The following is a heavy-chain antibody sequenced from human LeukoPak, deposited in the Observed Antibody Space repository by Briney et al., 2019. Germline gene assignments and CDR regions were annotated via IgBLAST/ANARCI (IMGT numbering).Heavy chain of an antibody. CDR3: ARADGDYYDSSGPYYFDY. J-gene: IGHJ4*02. Sequence: SETLSLTCAVYGGSFSGYYWSWIRQPPGKGLEWIGEINHSGSTNYNPSLKSRVTISEDTSKNQLSLKLSSVTAADTAVYYCARADGDYYDSSGPYYFDYWGQGTLVTVSS. CDR2: INHSGST. V-gene: IGHV4-34*09. CDR1: GGSFSGYY. D-gene: IGHD3-22*01.